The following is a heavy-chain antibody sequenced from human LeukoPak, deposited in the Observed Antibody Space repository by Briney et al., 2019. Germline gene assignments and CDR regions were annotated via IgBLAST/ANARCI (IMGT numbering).Heavy chain of an antibody. D-gene: IGHD6-6*01. CDR2: IYYSGST. Sequence: SEALSLTCTVSGGSISSSSYYWGWIRQPPGKGLEWIGSIYYSGSTYYNPSLKSRVTISVDTSKNQFSLKLSSVTAADTAVYYCARVFTDEYSSSSMDIWGQGTLVTVSS. CDR1: GGSISSSSYY. CDR3: ARVFTDEYSSSSMDI. V-gene: IGHV4-39*01. J-gene: IGHJ4*02.